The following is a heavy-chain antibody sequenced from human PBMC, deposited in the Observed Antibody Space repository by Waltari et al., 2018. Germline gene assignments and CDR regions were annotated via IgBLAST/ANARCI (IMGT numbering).Heavy chain of an antibody. V-gene: IGHV6-1*01. D-gene: IGHD6-19*01. J-gene: IGHJ5*02. CDR2: TQYRSKLYN. CDR1: GDSVSNSGAA. CDR3: SRESWGTGWS. Sequence: QVQLQQSGPGLVKPSQTLSLTCDISGDSVSNSGAAWNWIRQSPSRGLEWLARTQYRSKLYNEYAVSVRGRITVSTDTSQNHFSLQLNSVTPDDTAVYYCSRESWGTGWSWGQGTLVTVSS.